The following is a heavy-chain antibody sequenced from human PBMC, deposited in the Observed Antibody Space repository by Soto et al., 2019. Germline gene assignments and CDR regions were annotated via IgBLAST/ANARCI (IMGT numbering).Heavy chain of an antibody. CDR2: IIPILGIA. CDR1: GGTFSSYT. J-gene: IGHJ4*02. Sequence: QVQLVQSGAEVKKPGSSVKVSCKASGGTFSSYTISWVRQAPGQGLEWMGRIIPILGIANYAQKFQGRVTITADKSTSTAYVELSSLRSEDTAVYYCAREDYDYVWGSYRYTRFDYWGQGTLVTVSS. CDR3: AREDYDYVWGSYRYTRFDY. V-gene: IGHV1-69*02. D-gene: IGHD3-16*02.